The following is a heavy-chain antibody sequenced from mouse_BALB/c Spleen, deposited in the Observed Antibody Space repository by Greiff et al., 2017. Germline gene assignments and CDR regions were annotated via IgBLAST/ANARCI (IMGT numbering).Heavy chain of an antibody. D-gene: IGHD2-2*01. CDR2: IWGGGST. CDR1: GFSLNDYG. CDR3: AKHGGYDVGDYFDY. J-gene: IGHJ2*01. Sequence: VQGVESGPGLVAPSQSLSITCTVSGFSLNDYGVSWIRQTPGKGLEWLGVIWGGGSTYYNSALKSRLSISKDNSKSQVFLKMNSLQTDDTAMYYCAKHGGYDVGDYFDYWGQGTTLTVSS. V-gene: IGHV2-6-5*01.